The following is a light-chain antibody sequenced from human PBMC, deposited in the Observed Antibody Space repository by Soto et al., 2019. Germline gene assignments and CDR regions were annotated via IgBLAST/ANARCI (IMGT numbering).Light chain of an antibody. Sequence: DIQMPQSPSSLSASVGNRGTITCRASQGISTYLNWDQKKPGKAPNLLIYDASRLQSGVPSRFSGSGSGTDFTLTISSLQPEDFATCYSQQSYSITQPFGQGTRVDIK. J-gene: IGKJ1*01. CDR3: QQSYSITQP. CDR1: QGISTY. V-gene: IGKV1-39*01. CDR2: DAS.